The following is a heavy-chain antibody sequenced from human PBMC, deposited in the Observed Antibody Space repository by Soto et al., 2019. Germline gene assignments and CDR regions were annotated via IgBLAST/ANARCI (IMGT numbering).Heavy chain of an antibody. CDR1: GGTFSSYT. CDR2: IIPILDIA. CDR3: ALNSLAVSESSNWFDP. D-gene: IGHD1-7*01. Sequence: QVQLVQSGAEVKRPGSSVKVSCKASGGTFSSYTISWVRQAPGQGLEWMGRIIPILDIANYAQKFQGRVTITADKYTSTVYMELSSLRSEDTAVYYCALNSLAVSESSNWFDPWGQGTLVIVSS. J-gene: IGHJ5*02. V-gene: IGHV1-69*02.